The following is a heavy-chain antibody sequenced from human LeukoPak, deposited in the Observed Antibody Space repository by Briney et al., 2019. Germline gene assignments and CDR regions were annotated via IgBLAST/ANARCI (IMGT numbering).Heavy chain of an antibody. CDR3: ARGLVGATSGPFDY. CDR2: INHSGST. CDR1: GGSFSGYY. D-gene: IGHD1-26*01. Sequence: TSETLSLTCAVYGGSFSGYYWSWIRQPPGKGLEWIGEINHSGSTNYNPSLKSRVTISVDTSKNQFSLKLSSVTAADTAVYYCARGLVGATSGPFDYWGQGTLVTVSS. V-gene: IGHV4-34*01. J-gene: IGHJ4*02.